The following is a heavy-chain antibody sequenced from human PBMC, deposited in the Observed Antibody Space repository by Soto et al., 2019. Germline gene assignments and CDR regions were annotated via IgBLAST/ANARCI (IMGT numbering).Heavy chain of an antibody. D-gene: IGHD2-2*01. V-gene: IGHV1-69*01. CDR1: GGTFGSYA. Sequence: QVQLVQSGAEVKKPGSSVKVSCKASGGTFGSYAISWVRQAPGQGLEWMGGIIPIPGTANYAQKFQGRVTIAAEESTSTAYMELSSLRSEDTAVYYCARSQGSSTSLEIYYYYYYGVDVWGQGTTVTVSS. J-gene: IGHJ6*02. CDR3: ARSQGSSTSLEIYYYYYYGVDV. CDR2: IIPIPGTA.